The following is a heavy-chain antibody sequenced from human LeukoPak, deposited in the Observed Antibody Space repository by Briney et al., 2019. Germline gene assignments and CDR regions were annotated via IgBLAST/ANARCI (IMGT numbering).Heavy chain of an antibody. D-gene: IGHD3-10*01. V-gene: IGHV4-59*01. J-gene: IGHJ5*02. CDR2: IYYTGST. CDR1: GGSISNYY. CDR3: ARQGVYGSGSYYIS. Sequence: PSETLSLTCTVSGGSISNYYWNWIRQPPGKGLEWIGYIYYTGSTNYNPSLKSRVTMSVDTSKNQFSLNLKSVTPEDTAVYYCARQGVYGSGSYYISWGQGTLVTVSS.